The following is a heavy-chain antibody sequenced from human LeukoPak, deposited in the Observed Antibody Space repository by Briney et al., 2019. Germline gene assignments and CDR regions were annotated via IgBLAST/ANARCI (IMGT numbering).Heavy chain of an antibody. D-gene: IGHD6-13*01. J-gene: IGHJ5*02. CDR2: TSAYNGNT. Sequence: GASVKVSCKASGYTFTSYGISWVRQAPGQGLEWMGWTSAYNGNTNYAQKLQGRVTMTTDTSTSTAYMELRSLRSDDTAVYYCARDRPGIAAAGTMNWFDPWGQGTLVTVSS. CDR1: GYTFTSYG. CDR3: ARDRPGIAAAGTMNWFDP. V-gene: IGHV1-18*01.